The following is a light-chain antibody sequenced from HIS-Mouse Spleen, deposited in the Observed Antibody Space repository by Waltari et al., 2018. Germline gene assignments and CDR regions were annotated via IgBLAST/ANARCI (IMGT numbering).Light chain of an antibody. J-gene: IGLJ1*01. CDR2: DVS. CDR1: SSEVGGYNY. V-gene: IGLV2-14*03. Sequence: QSALTQPASVSGSHGQSIPISCTGSSSEVGGYNYVPWYQQHPGKAPKLMIYDVSNRPSGVSNRFSGSKSGNTASLTISGLQAEDEADYYCSSYTSSSTLYVFGTGTKVTVL. CDR3: SSYTSSSTLYV.